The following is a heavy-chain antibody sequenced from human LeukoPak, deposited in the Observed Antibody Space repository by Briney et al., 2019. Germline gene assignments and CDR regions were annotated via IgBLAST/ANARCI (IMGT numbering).Heavy chain of an antibody. J-gene: IGHJ5*02. CDR2: IYYSGST. V-gene: IGHV4-59*01. Sequence: SETLSLTCTVSGGSISSYYWSWIRQPQGKGLEWIGYIYYSGSTNYNPSLKSRVTISVDTSKNQFSLKLSSVTAADTAVYYCARVGGYCSGGSCLNWFDPWGQGTLVTVSS. CDR3: ARVGGYCSGGSCLNWFDP. D-gene: IGHD2-15*01. CDR1: GGSISSYY.